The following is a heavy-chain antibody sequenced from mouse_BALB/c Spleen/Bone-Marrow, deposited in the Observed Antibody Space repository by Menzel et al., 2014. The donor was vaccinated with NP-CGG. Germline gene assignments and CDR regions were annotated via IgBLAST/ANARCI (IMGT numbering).Heavy chain of an antibody. CDR2: INYSGFT. Sequence: EVKLVESGPGLVKPSQSLSLTCTVTGCSITSDYAWNWIRQFPGDKLEWMGYINYSGFTTYNPSLKSRISITRDTSKNQSFLQLNSVTTEDTATYYCAREGDSAFAYWGQGTLVTVSA. CDR1: GCSITSDYA. J-gene: IGHJ3*01. V-gene: IGHV3-2*02. D-gene: IGHD2-13*01. CDR3: AREGDSAFAY.